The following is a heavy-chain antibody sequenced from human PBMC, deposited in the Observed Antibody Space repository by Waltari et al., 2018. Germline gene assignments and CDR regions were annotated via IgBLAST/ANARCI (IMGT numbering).Heavy chain of an antibody. CDR3: ATQSWSNFEY. J-gene: IGHJ4*02. Sequence: EVQLVASGGGLVQPGGSLRLSCAASEFTFAYYWVTWVRQAPGKGLEWVANIKEDGSEKDYVDSVKGRCTISRDNAKNSLYLQMSSLRVEDTAVYYCATQSWSNFEYWGQGTLVTVSS. CDR1: EFTFAYYW. D-gene: IGHD3-3*01. CDR2: IKEDGSEK. V-gene: IGHV3-7*01.